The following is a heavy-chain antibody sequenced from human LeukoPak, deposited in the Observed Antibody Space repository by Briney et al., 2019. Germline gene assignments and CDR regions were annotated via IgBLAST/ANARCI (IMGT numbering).Heavy chain of an antibody. J-gene: IGHJ3*02. CDR2: IRYDGSNK. D-gene: IGHD1-1*01. CDR1: GFTFSHYG. Sequence: GGSLRLSCAASGFTFSHYGMHWVRQAPGKGLEWVAFIRYDGSNKYYADSVKGRFTISRDNSKTTLYLQMNNLRAEDTAVFYCAKMTQLERRFDAFDIWGQGTRVTVSS. V-gene: IGHV3-30*02. CDR3: AKMTQLERRFDAFDI.